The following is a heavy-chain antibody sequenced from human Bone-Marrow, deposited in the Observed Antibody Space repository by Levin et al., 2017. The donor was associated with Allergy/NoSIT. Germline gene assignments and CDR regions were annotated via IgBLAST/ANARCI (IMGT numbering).Heavy chain of an antibody. Sequence: KAGESLKISCKASGYSFTGHYMYWVRQAPGQGLEWMGWINPNSGGTNYAQKFKGWVTMTRDTSTNTIYMELRRLKSDDTAVYYCAREGSNDPYYFYSLDVWGQGTTVTVSS. CDR3: AREGSNDPYYFYSLDV. D-gene: IGHD3-10*01. J-gene: IGHJ6*02. CDR1: GYSFTGHY. CDR2: INPNSGGT. V-gene: IGHV1-2*04.